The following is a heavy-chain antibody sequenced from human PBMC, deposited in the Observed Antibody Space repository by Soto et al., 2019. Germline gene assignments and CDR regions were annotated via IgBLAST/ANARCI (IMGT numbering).Heavy chain of an antibody. D-gene: IGHD2-15*01. J-gene: IGHJ4*02. CDR3: ARGVPPFYCTGGGCYPYYFDY. Sequence: SETLSLTCTVSGASVSSGAYYWTWFRQPPGEGLEYIGFIYHSGRTNYNPSLKSRVTISVDTSKNQLSLSLLSVTAADTAVFFCARGVPPFYCTGGGCYPYYFDYWGQGTLVTVSS. V-gene: IGHV4-61*08. CDR1: GASVSSGAYY. CDR2: IYHSGRT.